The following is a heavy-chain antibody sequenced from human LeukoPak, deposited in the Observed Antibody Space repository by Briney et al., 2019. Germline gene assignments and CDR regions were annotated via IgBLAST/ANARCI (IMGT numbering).Heavy chain of an antibody. J-gene: IGHJ4*02. CDR3: ARVRVVRGVYYFDY. CDR2: IYYSGST. Sequence: PSETLSLTCTVSGGSISSSSYYWGWIRQPPGKGLEWIGSIYYSGSTYYNPSLKSRVTISVDTSKNQFSLKLSSVTAADTAVYYCARVRVVRGVYYFDYWGQGTLVTVSS. D-gene: IGHD3-10*01. V-gene: IGHV4-39*07. CDR1: GGSISSSSYY.